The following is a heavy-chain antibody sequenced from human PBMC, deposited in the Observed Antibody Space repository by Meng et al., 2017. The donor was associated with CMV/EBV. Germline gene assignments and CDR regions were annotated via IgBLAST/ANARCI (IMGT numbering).Heavy chain of an antibody. CDR3: SRGPGGGGYYFDY. V-gene: IGHV3-21*01. CDR2: ISSSSSYI. J-gene: IGHJ4*02. CDR1: GFTFSSYS. D-gene: IGHD1-14*01. Sequence: GESLKISCAASGFTFSSYSMNWVRQAPGKGLEWVSSISSSSSYIYYADSVKGRFTISRDNAKNSLYLQMNSLRAEDTAVYYCSRGPGGGGYYFDYWGQGTLVTVSS.